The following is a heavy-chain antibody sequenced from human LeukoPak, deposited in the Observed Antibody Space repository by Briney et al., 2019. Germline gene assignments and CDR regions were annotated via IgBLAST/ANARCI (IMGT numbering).Heavy chain of an antibody. CDR2: IYWDDDK. CDR3: AHRRLGIGFDQ. CDR1: GVSLRTSEEG. Sequence: SGPTLVKPTEALTLTCTFSGVSLRTSEEGVGWIRQPPGKALEWLAVIYWDDDKRYSPSLKSRLTVTKDTSKDQVVLTMTNMDPVDTATYYCAHRRLGIGFDQWGQGTLVTVSS. D-gene: IGHD6-25*01. J-gene: IGHJ4*02. V-gene: IGHV2-5*02.